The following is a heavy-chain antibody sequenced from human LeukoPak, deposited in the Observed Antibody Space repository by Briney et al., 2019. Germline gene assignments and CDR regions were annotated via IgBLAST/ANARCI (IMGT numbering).Heavy chain of an antibody. CDR3: ARYVGYCSGGSCYLSRGQYYFDY. Sequence: SETLSLTCAAYGGSFSGYYWSWIRQPPGKGLEWIGEINHSGSTNYNPSLKSRVTISVDTSKNQFSLKLSSVTAADTAVYYCARYVGYCSGGSCYLSRGQYYFDYWGQGTLVTVSS. D-gene: IGHD2-15*01. V-gene: IGHV4-34*01. CDR1: GGSFSGYY. J-gene: IGHJ4*02. CDR2: INHSGST.